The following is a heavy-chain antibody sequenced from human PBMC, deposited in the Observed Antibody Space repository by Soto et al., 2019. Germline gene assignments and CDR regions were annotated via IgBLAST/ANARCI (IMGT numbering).Heavy chain of an antibody. CDR3: AASRGYDSSGYSGYYYGMDV. J-gene: IGHJ6*02. CDR1: GFTFDDYA. V-gene: IGHV3-9*01. CDR2: ITWNSDEI. Sequence: ESGGGLLQPGRSLRLSCAASGFTFDDYAMHWVRQRPGRGLEWVSGITWNSDEIGYPDSVKGRFSISRDNAKKYLYLQMNSLRPDDTALYYCAASRGYDSSGYSGYYYGMDVWGQGTTVTVSS. D-gene: IGHD3-22*01.